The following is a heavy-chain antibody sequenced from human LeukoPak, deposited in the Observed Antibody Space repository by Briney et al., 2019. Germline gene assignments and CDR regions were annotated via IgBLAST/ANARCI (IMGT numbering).Heavy chain of an antibody. V-gene: IGHV1-69*05. D-gene: IGHD3-10*01. CDR2: IIPIFGTA. J-gene: IGHJ5*02. CDR3: ARLSLYGSEDWFDP. CDR1: GYTFTSYY. Sequence: RASVKVSCKASGYTFTSYYMHWVRQAPGQGLEWMGGIIPIFGTANYAQKFQGRVTITTDESTSTAYMELSSLRSEDTAVYYCARLSLYGSEDWFDPWGQGTLVTVSS.